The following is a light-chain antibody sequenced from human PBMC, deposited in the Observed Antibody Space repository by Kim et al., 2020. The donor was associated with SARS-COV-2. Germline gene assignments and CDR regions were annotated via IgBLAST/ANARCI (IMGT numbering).Light chain of an antibody. J-gene: IGKJ5*01. CDR3: LQLNTYPRT. CDR2: AAS. V-gene: IGKV1-9*01. CDR1: QGINNY. Sequence: DIQLTQSPSFLSASVGDRVTITCRASQGINNYLAWYQQTPGKAPKVLIYAASTLQSGVPTRFSGSGSGTEFTLTISSLQPEDFATYYCLQLNTYPRTFGQGTRLEIK.